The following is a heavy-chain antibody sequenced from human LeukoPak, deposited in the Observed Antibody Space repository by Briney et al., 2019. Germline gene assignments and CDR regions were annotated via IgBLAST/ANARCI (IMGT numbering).Heavy chain of an antibody. CDR2: INGDGRNI. CDR1: RFSFSPYT. J-gene: IGHJ6*02. V-gene: IGHV3-74*01. Sequence: GGSLRLSCAASRFSFSPYTMNWVRQAPRKGLVWVSRINGDGRNINYADSVRGRFTISRDNAKNTLYLQMNTLRVEDTAVYYCTRDLMDYDVSTGLHHYYMDVWGQGTTVTVSS. CDR3: TRDLMDYDVSTGLHHYYMDV. D-gene: IGHD3-9*01.